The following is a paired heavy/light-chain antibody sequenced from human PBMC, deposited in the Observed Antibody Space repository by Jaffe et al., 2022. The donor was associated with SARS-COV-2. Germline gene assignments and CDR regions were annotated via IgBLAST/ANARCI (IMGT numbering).Heavy chain of an antibody. Sequence: EVQLEESGGNMVKPGGSLRLSCAASGFTFSNYSMAWVRQAPGKGLDWISSISRNSNYIFYADSVGGRFTISRDNAKNSLYLHMNSLSAEDTAVYYCARVPYGHPDYWGQGTLVTVSS. D-gene: IGHD4-17*01. V-gene: IGHV3-21*01. CDR2: ISRNSNYI. J-gene: IGHJ4*02. CDR3: ARVPYGHPDY. CDR1: GFTFSNYS.
Light chain of an antibody. CDR2: DNN. Sequence: QSVLTQPPSVSAAPGQKVTISCSGSRSTIGDNYVSWYQQLPGTAPKLLIYDNNKRPSGIPDRFSGSKSGTSATLGISGLQTGDEADYYCEAWDSTLSAGVFGGGTKVTVL. CDR1: RSTIGDNY. J-gene: IGLJ2*01. CDR3: EAWDSTLSAGV. V-gene: IGLV1-51*01.